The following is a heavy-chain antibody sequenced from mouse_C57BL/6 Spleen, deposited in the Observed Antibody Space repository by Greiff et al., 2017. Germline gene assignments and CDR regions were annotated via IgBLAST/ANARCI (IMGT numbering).Heavy chain of an antibody. CDR1: GFTFSSYA. Sequence: EVMLVESGEGLVKPGGSLKLSCAASGFTFSSYAMSWVRQTPEKRLEWVAYISSGGDYIYYADTVKGRFTISRDNARNTLYLQMSSLKSEDTAMYYCTREDDSWFAYWGQGTLVTVSA. V-gene: IGHV5-9-1*02. J-gene: IGHJ3*01. CDR2: ISSGGDYI. D-gene: IGHD2-4*01. CDR3: TREDDSWFAY.